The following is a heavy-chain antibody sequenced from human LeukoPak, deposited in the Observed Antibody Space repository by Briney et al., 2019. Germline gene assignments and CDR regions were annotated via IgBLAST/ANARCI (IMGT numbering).Heavy chain of an antibody. J-gene: IGHJ4*02. D-gene: IGHD6-19*01. CDR1: GLTVKNYD. CDR2: ISSAGSSK. V-gene: IGHV3-21*01. Sequence: GGSLRLSCTASGLTVKNYDLHWVRQAPGKGLEWVSSISSAGSSKYYADSVKGRFTISRDNAKNSLYLQMDSLSGEDTAVYYCAIRSRYTFIDVAGVIDSWGQGTLVTVSS. CDR3: AIRSRYTFIDVAGVIDS.